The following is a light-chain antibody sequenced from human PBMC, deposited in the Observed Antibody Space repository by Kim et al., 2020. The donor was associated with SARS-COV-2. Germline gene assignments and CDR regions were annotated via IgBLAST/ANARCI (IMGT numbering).Light chain of an antibody. Sequence: ASVGDRVTLTCRASQGISSWLAWYQQKPGKAPKLLIYAASSLPTGVPSRFSGSGSGTDYTLTISDLQPDDFATYYCQQGASFPLTFGGGTKVDIK. CDR1: QGISSW. V-gene: IGKV1-12*01. CDR2: AAS. J-gene: IGKJ4*01. CDR3: QQGASFPLT.